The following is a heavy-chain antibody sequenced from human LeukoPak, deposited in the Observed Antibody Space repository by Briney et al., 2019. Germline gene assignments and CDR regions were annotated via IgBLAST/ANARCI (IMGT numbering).Heavy chain of an antibody. V-gene: IGHV4-59*12. CDR2: IYYSGST. CDR3: ARGSYVGIAAAGTRAGWFDP. Sequence: SETLSLTCTVSGGSISSYYWSWIRQPPGKGLEWIGYIYYSGSTNYNPSLKSRVTISVDTSKNQFSLKLSSVTAADTAVYYCARGSYVGIAAAGTRAGWFDPWGQGTLVTVSS. D-gene: IGHD6-13*01. CDR1: GGSISSYY. J-gene: IGHJ5*02.